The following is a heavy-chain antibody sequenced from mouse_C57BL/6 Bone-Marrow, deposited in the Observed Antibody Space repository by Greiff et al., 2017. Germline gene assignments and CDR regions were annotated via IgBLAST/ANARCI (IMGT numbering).Heavy chain of an antibody. D-gene: IGHD1-1*01. CDR3: ARDYYGSSRFDY. Sequence: VQLQQSGAELARPGASVKLSCKASGYTFTSYGISWVKQRTGQGLEWIGEIYPRSGNTYYNEKFKGKATLTADKSSSTAYMELRSLTSEDSAVYFCARDYYGSSRFDYWGQGTTLTVSS. V-gene: IGHV1-81*01. CDR2: IYPRSGNT. J-gene: IGHJ2*01. CDR1: GYTFTSYG.